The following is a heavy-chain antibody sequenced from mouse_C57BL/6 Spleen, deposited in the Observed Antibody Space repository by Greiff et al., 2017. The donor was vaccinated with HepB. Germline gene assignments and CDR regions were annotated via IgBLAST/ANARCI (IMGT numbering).Heavy chain of an antibody. CDR2: IYPGSGNT. D-gene: IGHD2-4*01. CDR3: ASDYEYWYFDV. CDR1: GYTFTDYY. V-gene: IGHV1-76*01. J-gene: IGHJ1*03. Sequence: QVQLQQSGAELVRPGASVKLSCKASGYTFTDYYINWVKQRPGQGLEWIARIYPGSGNTYYNEKFKGKATLTAEKSSSTAYMQLSSLTSEDSAVYFCASDYEYWYFDVWGTGTTVTVSS.